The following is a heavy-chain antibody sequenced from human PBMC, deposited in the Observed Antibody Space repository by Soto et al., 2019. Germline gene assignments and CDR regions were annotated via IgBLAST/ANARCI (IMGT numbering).Heavy chain of an antibody. Sequence: ASVKVSCKASCYNFFSFCIIWVRQAPGQGLEWVGWVSVPSGDTSSAQNFQGRVTVTTDTSTSTAYLEVGSLRSDDTAVYYCARTCRSGGSCYLEYWGEGTLVSVSS. D-gene: IGHD2-15*01. CDR2: VSVPSGDT. CDR3: ARTCRSGGSCYLEY. CDR1: CYNFFSFC. J-gene: IGHJ4*02. V-gene: IGHV1-18*01.